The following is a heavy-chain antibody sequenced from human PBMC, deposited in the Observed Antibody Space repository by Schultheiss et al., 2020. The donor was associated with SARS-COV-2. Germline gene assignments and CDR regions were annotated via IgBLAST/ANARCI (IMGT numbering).Heavy chain of an antibody. V-gene: IGHV3-23*01. J-gene: IGHJ4*02. Sequence: GGSLRLSCAASGFTFSSYWMHWVRQAPGKGLVWVSAISGSGGSTYYADSVKGRFTISRDNSKNTLYLQMNSLRAEDTAVYYCARSVRYNWNHLLFDYWGQGTLVTVSS. CDR1: GFTFSSYW. CDR2: ISGSGGST. CDR3: ARSVRYNWNHLLFDY. D-gene: IGHD1-1*01.